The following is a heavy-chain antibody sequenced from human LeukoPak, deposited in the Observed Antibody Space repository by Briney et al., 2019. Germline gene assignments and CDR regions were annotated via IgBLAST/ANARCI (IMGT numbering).Heavy chain of an antibody. CDR3: VRYYYGSGSLDP. CDR2: IYHSGST. J-gene: IGHJ5*02. CDR1: GDSISPSNW. D-gene: IGHD3-10*01. V-gene: IGHV4-4*02. Sequence: SSETLSLTCAVSGDSISPSNWWSWVRQPPGKGLEWMGEIYHSGSTNYNPSLKSRVTISVDKSKNQFSLNLTSVTAADTAIYYCVRYYYGSGSLDPWGQGTLVTVSS.